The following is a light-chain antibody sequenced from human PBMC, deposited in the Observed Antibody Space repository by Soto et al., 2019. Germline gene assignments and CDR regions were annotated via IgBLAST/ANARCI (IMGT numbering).Light chain of an antibody. CDR1: QNINNY. CDR3: QQSYSTPLT. Sequence: GDRVTITCQASQNINNYLNWYQQKPGRAPKLLIYDASNLEAGVPSRFSGSGSGTDFTLTISSLQPEDFATYYCQQSYSTPLTFGGGTKVDIK. CDR2: DAS. J-gene: IGKJ4*01. V-gene: IGKV1-39*01.